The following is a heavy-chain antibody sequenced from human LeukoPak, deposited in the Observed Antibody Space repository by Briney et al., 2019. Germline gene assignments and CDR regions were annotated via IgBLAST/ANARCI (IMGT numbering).Heavy chain of an antibody. CDR1: GYTFTGHF. V-gene: IGHV1-2*02. Sequence: GASVKVSCKASGYTFTGHFMHWVRQAPGQGLEWMGWINPDSGGTNYAQKFQGRVTMSRDTSISTAYMELRRLRSDDTAVYYCARGLYCATCYGEGIDYWGQGALVTVSS. CDR2: INPDSGGT. J-gene: IGHJ4*02. CDR3: ARGLYCATCYGEGIDY. D-gene: IGHD2-15*01.